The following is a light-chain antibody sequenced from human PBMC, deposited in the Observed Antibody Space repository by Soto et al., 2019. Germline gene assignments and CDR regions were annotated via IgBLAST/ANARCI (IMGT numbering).Light chain of an antibody. Sequence: QSVLTQPRSVSGSPGQSVTISCTGTSSDVGGYNYVSWYQQHPGKAPKLMIYDVSKRPSGVPDSFSGSKSVNTASLTISGLQAKDEADYYCCSYAGSYTLYVFGTGTKVTVL. J-gene: IGLJ1*01. CDR3: CSYAGSYTLYV. V-gene: IGLV2-11*01. CDR2: DVS. CDR1: SSDVGGYNY.